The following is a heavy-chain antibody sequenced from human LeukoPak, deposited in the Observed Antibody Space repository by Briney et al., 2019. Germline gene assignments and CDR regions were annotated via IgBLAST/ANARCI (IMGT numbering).Heavy chain of an antibody. D-gene: IGHD1-26*01. CDR3: ARGGQYSGSYPNWFDP. J-gene: IGHJ5*02. Sequence: PSETLSLTCTVSGYSISSGYYWGWIRPPPGKGLEWIGSIYHSGSTYYNPSLKSRVTISVDTSKNQFSLKLSSVTAADTAVYYCARGGQYSGSYPNWFDPWGQGTLVTVSS. CDR2: IYHSGST. CDR1: GYSISSGYY. V-gene: IGHV4-38-2*02.